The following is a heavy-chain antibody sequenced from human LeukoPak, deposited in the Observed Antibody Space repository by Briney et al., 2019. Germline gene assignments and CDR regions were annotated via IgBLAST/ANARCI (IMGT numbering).Heavy chain of an antibody. D-gene: IGHD6-13*01. J-gene: IGHJ4*02. V-gene: IGHV4-34*01. CDR2: INHSGST. CDR3: ARDNGVAAAGTLYFDY. Sequence: SETLSLTCAVYGGSFSGYYWSWIRQPPGKGLEWIGEINHSGSTNYNPSLKSRVTISVDTSKNQFSLKLSSVTAAETAVYYCARDNGVAAAGTLYFDYWGQGTLVTVSS. CDR1: GGSFSGYY.